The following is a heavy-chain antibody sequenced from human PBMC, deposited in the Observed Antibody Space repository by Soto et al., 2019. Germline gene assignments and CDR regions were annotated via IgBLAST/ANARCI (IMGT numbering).Heavy chain of an antibody. CDR2: ISAYNGNT. CDR3: ARDPRGKYSSSWYGFDY. Sequence: GASVKVSCKASGYTFTSYGISWVRQAPGQGLEWMGWISAYNGNTNYTQKLQGRVTMTTDTSTSTAYMELRSLRSDDTAVYYCARDPRGKYSSSWYGFDYWGQGTLVTVSS. J-gene: IGHJ4*02. D-gene: IGHD6-13*01. CDR1: GYTFTSYG. V-gene: IGHV1-18*01.